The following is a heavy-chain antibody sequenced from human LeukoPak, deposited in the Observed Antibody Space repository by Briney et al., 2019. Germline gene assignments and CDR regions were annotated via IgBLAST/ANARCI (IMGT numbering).Heavy chain of an antibody. V-gene: IGHV3-48*01. CDR1: GFTFTTYS. CDR2: ISSSTSTI. D-gene: IGHD4-11*01. Sequence: GGSLRLSCAASGFTFTTYSMNWVRQAPGKGLEGVSYISSSTSTIYYADSVKGRFSISRDNAKNSLYLQMNSLRAEDTAVYYCARVLPYDYINRFDRWGQGTVVTVSS. CDR3: ARVLPYDYINRFDR. J-gene: IGHJ5*02.